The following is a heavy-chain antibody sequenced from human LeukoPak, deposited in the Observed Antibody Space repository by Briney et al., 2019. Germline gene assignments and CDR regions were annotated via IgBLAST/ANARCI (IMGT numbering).Heavy chain of an antibody. CDR3: AKDKGDGSGWDVFDY. CDR2: IYSAGST. CDR1: GFTVGNNY. V-gene: IGHV3-53*01. Sequence: GGSLRLSCAASGFTVGNNYMSWVRQAPGKGLEWVSLIYSAGSTYYADSVKGRFTISRDDSRNTLNLQMNSLRADDTAVYYCAKDKGDGSGWDVFDYWGQGTLVTVAS. D-gene: IGHD6-19*01. J-gene: IGHJ4*02.